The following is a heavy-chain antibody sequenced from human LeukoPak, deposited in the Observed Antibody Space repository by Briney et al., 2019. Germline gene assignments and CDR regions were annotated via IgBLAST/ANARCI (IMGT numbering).Heavy chain of an antibody. V-gene: IGHV1-69*13. CDR3: ARDDHLGYCSSTSCYWFGY. CDR1: GGTFSSYA. CDR2: IIPIFGTA. Sequence: SVKVSCKASGGTFSSYAISWVRQAPGQGLEWMGGIIPIFGTANYAQKFQGRVTITADESTSTAYMELSSLRSEDTAVYHCARDDHLGYCSSTSCYWFGYWGQGTLVTVSS. J-gene: IGHJ4*02. D-gene: IGHD2-2*01.